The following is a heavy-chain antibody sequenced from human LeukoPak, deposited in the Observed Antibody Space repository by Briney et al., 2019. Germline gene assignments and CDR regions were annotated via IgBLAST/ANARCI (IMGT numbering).Heavy chain of an antibody. CDR3: ARETESFDY. Sequence: GGSLRLSCAASGFTFSGYWMHWVRQAPGKGLVWVSHINSDGSITNYADSVKGRFTISRDNAKNTLYLQMNSLRAEDTAVYYCARETESFDYWGQGTLVTVSS. CDR2: INSDGSIT. CDR1: GFTFSGYW. J-gene: IGHJ4*02. V-gene: IGHV3-74*01.